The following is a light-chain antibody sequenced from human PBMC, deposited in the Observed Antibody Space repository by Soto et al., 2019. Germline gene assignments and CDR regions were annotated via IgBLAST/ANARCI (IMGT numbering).Light chain of an antibody. J-gene: IGKJ1*01. V-gene: IGKV1-5*01. CDR1: QSISSW. CDR2: DAS. CDR3: QQYNSYSSWT. Sequence: DIQMTQSPSTLSASVGDRVTITCRASQSISSWLAWYQQKPGKAPKLLIYDASSLESGVPSRFSGSGSGTEFTLTIISRQPDDFATYYCQQYNSYSSWTFGQGTKVEIK.